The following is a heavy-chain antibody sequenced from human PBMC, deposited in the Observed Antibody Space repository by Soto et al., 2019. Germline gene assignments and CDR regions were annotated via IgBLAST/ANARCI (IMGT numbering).Heavy chain of an antibody. V-gene: IGHV4-59*08. D-gene: IGHD3-10*01. CDR1: GGSMTSYY. J-gene: IGHJ4*02. CDR3: ARRIIALEIFDY. Sequence: SETLSLTCTVSGGSMTSYYWSWIRQPPGKGLEWIGFIYYTGNTKYNASLKSRVTISVDTSKNLFSLKLKSVTAADTAVYYCARRIIALEIFDYWGQGTAVTGSS. CDR2: IYYTGNT.